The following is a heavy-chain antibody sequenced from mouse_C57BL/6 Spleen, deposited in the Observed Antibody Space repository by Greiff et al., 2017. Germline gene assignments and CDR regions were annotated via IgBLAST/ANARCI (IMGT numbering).Heavy chain of an antibody. CDR3: ARSDYYGSSQARFAY. Sequence: VKLQESGAELARPVASVKLSCKASGYTFTSSGISWVKQRTGQGLEWIGEIYPRSGNTYYNEKFKGKATLTADKSSSTAYMELRSLTSEDSAVYFCARSDYYGSSQARFAYWGQGTLVTVSA. V-gene: IGHV1-81*01. D-gene: IGHD1-1*01. CDR2: IYPRSGNT. CDR1: GYTFTSSG. J-gene: IGHJ3*01.